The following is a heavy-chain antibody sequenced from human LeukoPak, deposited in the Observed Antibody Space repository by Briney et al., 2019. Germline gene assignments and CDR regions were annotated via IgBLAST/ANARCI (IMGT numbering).Heavy chain of an antibody. CDR2: IYSGGST. D-gene: IGHD3-10*01. CDR1: GFTVSSNH. Sequence: GGSLRLSCAASGFTVSSNHMSWVRQVPGKGLEWVSVIYSGGSTYYADSVNGRFTISRDNSKNTLYLQMNSLRAEDTAVYYCARDRFGENAFDIWGQGTMVTVSS. CDR3: ARDRFGENAFDI. V-gene: IGHV3-53*01. J-gene: IGHJ3*02.